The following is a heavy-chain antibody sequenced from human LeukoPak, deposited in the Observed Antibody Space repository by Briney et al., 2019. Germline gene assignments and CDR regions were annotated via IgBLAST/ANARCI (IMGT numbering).Heavy chain of an antibody. J-gene: IGHJ4*02. Sequence: KPGGSLRLSCAASGFTFSGSPILWVRQASGKGLEWVGEINHSGSTNYNPSLKSRVTISVDTSKNQFSLKLSSVTAADTAVYYCARGISAGDPSDYWGQGTLVTVSS. V-gene: IGHV4-34*01. CDR1: GFTFSGSP. D-gene: IGHD4-17*01. CDR2: INHSGST. CDR3: ARGISAGDPSDY.